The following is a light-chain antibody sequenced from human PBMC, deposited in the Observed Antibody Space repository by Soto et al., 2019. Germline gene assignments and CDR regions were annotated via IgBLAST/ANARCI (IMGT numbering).Light chain of an antibody. V-gene: IGLV2-14*01. CDR3: SSYTSSSTYV. CDR2: DVS. CDR1: SSDVGGYNY. Sequence: QSALTQPASVSGSPGQSITIACTGTSSDVGGYNYVSWYQQYPGKAPRLVISDVSNRPSGVSNRFSGSKSGNSASLTISGLQAEDEADYYCSSYTSSSTYVFATGTKVTVL. J-gene: IGLJ1*01.